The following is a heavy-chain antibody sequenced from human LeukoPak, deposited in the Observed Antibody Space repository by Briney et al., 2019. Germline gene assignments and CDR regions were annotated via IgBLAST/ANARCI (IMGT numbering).Heavy chain of an antibody. Sequence: PPETPSLTCSVSGGSVSSSYWSWIWQPPGKGLEWIGYIYYSGSTNYNPSLKSRVTISVDTSKNQFSLNLSSVTAADTAVYYCARFRQERAPYGAFDIWGQGTMGTVSS. CDR2: IYYSGST. J-gene: IGHJ3*02. D-gene: IGHD4-17*01. CDR3: ARFRQERAPYGAFDI. CDR1: GGSVSSSY. V-gene: IGHV4-59*08.